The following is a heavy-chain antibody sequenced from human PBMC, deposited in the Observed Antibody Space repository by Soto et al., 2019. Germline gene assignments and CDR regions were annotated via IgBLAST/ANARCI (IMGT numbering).Heavy chain of an antibody. V-gene: IGHV1-8*01. CDR2: MKPNSGNT. Sequence: ASVKVSCKASGCTFTSYDSNWVRQATGQGLEWMGWMKPNSGNTGYAQKFQGRVTMTRNTSISTAYMELSSLRSEDTAVYYCARGYCSSTRRYYYYYYYGMDVWGQGTTVTVSS. J-gene: IGHJ6*02. CDR3: ARGYCSSTRRYYYYYYYGMDV. D-gene: IGHD2-2*01. CDR1: GCTFTSYD.